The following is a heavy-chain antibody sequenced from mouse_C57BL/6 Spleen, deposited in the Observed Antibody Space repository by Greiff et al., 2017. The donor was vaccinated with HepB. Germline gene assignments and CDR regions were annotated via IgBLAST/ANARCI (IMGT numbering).Heavy chain of an antibody. D-gene: IGHD1-1*01. Sequence: QVQLQQPGAELVMPGASVKLSCKASGYTFTSYWMHWVKQRPGQGLEWIGEIDPSDSYTNYNQKFKGKSTLTVDKSSSTAYMQLSSLTSEDSAVYYCARSDYGSSYVLDYWGQGTTLTVSS. CDR2: IDPSDSYT. CDR1: GYTFTSYW. CDR3: ARSDYGSSYVLDY. J-gene: IGHJ2*01. V-gene: IGHV1-69*01.